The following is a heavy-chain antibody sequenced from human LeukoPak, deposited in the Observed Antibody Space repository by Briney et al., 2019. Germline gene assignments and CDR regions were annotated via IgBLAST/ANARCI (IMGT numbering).Heavy chain of an antibody. CDR1: GFTFSSYA. CDR3: ATVVGPTYYYGMDV. V-gene: IGHV3-23*01. D-gene: IGHD3-10*01. CDR2: ISGSGGST. J-gene: IGHJ6*02. Sequence: GGSLRLSCAASGFTFSSYAMSWVRQAPGKGLDWVSAISGSGGSTYYADSVKGRFTISRDNSKNTLYLQMNSLRAEDTAVYYCATVVGPTYYYGMDVWGQGTTVTVSS.